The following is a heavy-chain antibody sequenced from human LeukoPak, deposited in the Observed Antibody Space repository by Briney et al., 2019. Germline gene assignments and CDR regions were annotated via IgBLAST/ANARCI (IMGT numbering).Heavy chain of an antibody. V-gene: IGHV4-39*07. D-gene: IGHD2-15*01. CDR2: INHSGST. J-gene: IGHJ6*03. Sequence: SQTLSLTCTVSGGSISSSSYYWGWIRQPPGKGLEWIGEINHSGSTNYNPSLKSRVTISVDTSKNQFSLKLSSVTAADTAVYYCARGGYCSGGSCYDYYYYMDVWGKGTTVTVSS. CDR1: GGSISSSSYY. CDR3: ARGGYCSGGSCYDYYYYMDV.